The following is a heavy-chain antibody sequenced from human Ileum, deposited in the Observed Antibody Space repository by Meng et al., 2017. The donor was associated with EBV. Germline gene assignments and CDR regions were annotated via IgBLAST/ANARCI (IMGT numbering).Heavy chain of an antibody. V-gene: IGHV4-39*01. Sequence: HLQLTEVGHGPVKPLETLSLTRTVSGGSCSNNAYYWGWTRQPPGTGLEWIGTIYDGGNTYSHPSLKSRLTISVDTSRNQFSLKLSSVNAADTAVYYCATQNWNYEAGYWGQGTLVTVSS. CDR2: IYDGGNT. D-gene: IGHD1-7*01. CDR1: GGSCSNNAYY. CDR3: ATQNWNYEAGY. J-gene: IGHJ4*02.